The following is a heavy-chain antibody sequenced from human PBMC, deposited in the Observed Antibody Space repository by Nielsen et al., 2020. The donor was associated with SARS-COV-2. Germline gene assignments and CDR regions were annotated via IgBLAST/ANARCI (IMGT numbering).Heavy chain of an antibody. CDR1: GYSFTNYW. D-gene: IGHD3-22*01. CDR3: ARLGDYYDSSGYFDYYYGMDV. J-gene: IGHJ6*02. CDR2: IYPGDSET. V-gene: IGHV5-51*01. Sequence: GESLKISCKGSGYSFTNYWIGWVRQMPGKGLEWMGIIYPGDSETRYSPSFQGQVTFSADKSISTAYLQWSSLKASDTAMYYCARLGDYYDSSGYFDYYYGMDVWGQGTTVTVSS.